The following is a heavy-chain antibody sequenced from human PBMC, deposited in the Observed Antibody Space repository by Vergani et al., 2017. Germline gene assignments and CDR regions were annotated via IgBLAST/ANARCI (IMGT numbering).Heavy chain of an antibody. D-gene: IGHD3-16*01. J-gene: IGHJ5*02. CDR1: GGSLSAYF. CDR2: ISVGGDT. Sequence: QVQLQESGPGLVKPSETLSLTCSVPGGSLSAYFWTWIRQPAGKGLEWIGRISVGGDTNHNPSLKSRVIMSVDTSKNQFFLRLSSVTAADTAVYYCARDDKVIGGGNNWFDPWGQGTLVIVSS. CDR3: ARDDKVIGGGNNWFDP. V-gene: IGHV4-4*07.